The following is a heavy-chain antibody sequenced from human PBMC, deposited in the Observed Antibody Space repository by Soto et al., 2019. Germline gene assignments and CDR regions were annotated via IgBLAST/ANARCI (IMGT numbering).Heavy chain of an antibody. CDR3: ATSYGSGYRAFDY. CDR2: VNPILSLS. CDR1: GDTFNFYS. D-gene: IGHD3-10*01. Sequence: QVQLVQSGAEVKRPGSSVKVSCKASGDTFNFYSINWVRQAPGLGLEWLGRVNPILSLSNYAQRFQGRVTMTADKSTSTAYMILNSLKSEDTAIYYCATSYGSGYRAFDYWGQGALVTGSS. V-gene: IGHV1-69*02. J-gene: IGHJ4*02.